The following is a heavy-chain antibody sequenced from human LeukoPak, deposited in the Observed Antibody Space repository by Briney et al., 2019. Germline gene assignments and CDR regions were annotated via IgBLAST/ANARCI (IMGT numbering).Heavy chain of an antibody. CDR1: GFTFDDYA. CDR3: AKYIQGDRGISWAVALDI. V-gene: IGHV3-9*01. Sequence: PGRSLRLSCEVSGFTFDDYAMHWVRQAPGKGLEWVSVISWNGGGISYADSVKGRFTTFRDNAKNSLYLQMSSLTPEDPALYFCAKYIQGDRGISWAVALDIWGQGTIVTVSS. CDR2: ISWNGGGI. D-gene: IGHD3-10*01. J-gene: IGHJ3*02.